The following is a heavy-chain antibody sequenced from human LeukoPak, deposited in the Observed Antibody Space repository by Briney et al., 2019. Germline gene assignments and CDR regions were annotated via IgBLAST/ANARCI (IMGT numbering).Heavy chain of an antibody. V-gene: IGHV4-30-2*01. Sequence: KSSETLSLTCAVSGGSMSSGGYSWSWIRQPPGKGLEFIGYIYHSGNTYYIPSLKSRVTISVDTSKNQFSLKLSSVTAADTAVYYCARGSPSGSYARGRRFDYWGQGTLVTVSS. J-gene: IGHJ4*02. CDR3: ARGSPSGSYARGRRFDY. CDR2: IYHSGNT. CDR1: GGSMSSGGYS. D-gene: IGHD1-26*01.